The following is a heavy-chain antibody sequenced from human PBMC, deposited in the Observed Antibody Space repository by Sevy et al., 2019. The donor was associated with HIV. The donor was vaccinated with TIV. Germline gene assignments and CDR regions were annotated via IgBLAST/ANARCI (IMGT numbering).Heavy chain of an antibody. CDR1: GYTFISYG. CDR3: ARPYCSGGSCYRWYFDY. CDR2: ISAYNGNT. Sequence: VSVKVSCKASGYTFISYGITWVRQAPGQGLEWMGWISAYNGNTNYAQKLQGRVTMTTDTSTSTAYMELRSLRSDDTAVYYCARPYCSGGSCYRWYFDYWGQGTLVTVSS. D-gene: IGHD2-15*01. J-gene: IGHJ4*02. V-gene: IGHV1-18*01.